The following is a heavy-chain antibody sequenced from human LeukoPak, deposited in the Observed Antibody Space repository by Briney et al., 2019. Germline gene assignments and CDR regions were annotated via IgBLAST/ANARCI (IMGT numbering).Heavy chain of an antibody. V-gene: IGHV3-66*01. D-gene: IGHD6-13*01. CDR3: ARDRVLGIAAAAPNYYYYGMDV. CDR2: IYSGGST. J-gene: IGHJ6*02. CDR1: GFTVSSNY. Sequence: PGGSLRLSCAASGFTVSSNYMSWVRQAPGKGLEWVSVIYSGGSTYYADSVKGRFTISRDNSKNTLYLQMNSLRAEDTAVCYCARDRVLGIAAAAPNYYYYGMDVWGQGTTVTVSS.